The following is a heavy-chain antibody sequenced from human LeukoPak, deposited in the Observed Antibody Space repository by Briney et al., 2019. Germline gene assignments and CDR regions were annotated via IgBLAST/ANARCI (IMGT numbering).Heavy chain of an antibody. Sequence: GGSLRLSCAASGNYWMHWVRQAPGKGLVWVSHINSDGSWTSYADSVKGRFTISRDNAKNTLYLQMNSLRAEDTAVYYCARPLGLAAADYWGQGTLVTVSS. D-gene: IGHD6-13*01. CDR3: ARPLGLAAADY. V-gene: IGHV3-74*01. J-gene: IGHJ4*02. CDR2: INSDGSWT. CDR1: GNYW.